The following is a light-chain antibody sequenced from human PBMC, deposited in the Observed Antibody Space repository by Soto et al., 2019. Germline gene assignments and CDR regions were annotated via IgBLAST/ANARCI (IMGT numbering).Light chain of an antibody. Sequence: DIQLAQSPSSLSASVGDRVIITCRASQTISSHLNWYQQKPGKAPKLLIYAASTLQSGVPSRFSGSGSGTDFTLTISCLQSEDFATYYCQQYYSYPPTFGPGTKVDIK. CDR1: QTISSH. V-gene: IGKV1-39*01. CDR2: AAS. J-gene: IGKJ3*01. CDR3: QQYYSYPPT.